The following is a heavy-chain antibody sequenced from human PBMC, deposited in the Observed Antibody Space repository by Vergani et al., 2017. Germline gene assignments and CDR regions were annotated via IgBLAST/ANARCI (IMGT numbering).Heavy chain of an antibody. CDR2: INPSGGST. D-gene: IGHD6-19*01. J-gene: IGHJ4*02. CDR1: GYTFTSYY. V-gene: IGHV1-46*01. CDR3: ARGWYSSGWFTPSLY. Sequence: QVQLVQSGAEVKKPGASVKVSCKASGYTFTSYYMHWVRPAPGQGLEWMGIINPSGGSTSYAQKFQGRVTMTRDTSTSTVYMELSSLRSEDTAVYYFARGWYSSGWFTPSLYWGQGTLVTVSS.